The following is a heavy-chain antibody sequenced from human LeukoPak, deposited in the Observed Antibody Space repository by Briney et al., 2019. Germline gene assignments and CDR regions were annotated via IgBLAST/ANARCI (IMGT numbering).Heavy chain of an antibody. CDR1: GYTFTSYG. D-gene: IGHD6-19*01. V-gene: IGHV1-18*01. Sequence: GASVKVSCKASGYTFTSYGISWVRQAPGQGLEWMGWISAYNGNTNYAQKLQGRVTMTTDTSTSTAYMELRSLRSDDTAVYYCARDGEVAGTEYYYYGMDVWGQGTTVTVSS. CDR2: ISAYNGNT. CDR3: ARDGEVAGTEYYYYGMDV. J-gene: IGHJ6*02.